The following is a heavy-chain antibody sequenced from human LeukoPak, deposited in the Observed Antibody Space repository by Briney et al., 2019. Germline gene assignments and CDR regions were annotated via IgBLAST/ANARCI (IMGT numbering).Heavy chain of an antibody. D-gene: IGHD2-2*01. V-gene: IGHV3-23*01. Sequence: GGSLRLSCVASGLSLSNSAMTWVRQAPGKGLEWVSILTGDGTGTFYADSVKGRFSISRDISTNTLYLQMTSLGVDDTALYYCATVGGFCPSSNCYAYFDYWGQGSPVTVSS. CDR3: ATVGGFCPSSNCYAYFDY. J-gene: IGHJ4*02. CDR2: LTGDGTGT. CDR1: GLSLSNSA.